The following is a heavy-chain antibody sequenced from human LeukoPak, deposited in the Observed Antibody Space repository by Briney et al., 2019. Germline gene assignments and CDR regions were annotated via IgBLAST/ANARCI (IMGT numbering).Heavy chain of an antibody. Sequence: ASVKVSCKASGYTFKSYGISWVRQAPGQGLEWVGWISAYNGNTNYAQKLQGRVTMTTDTSTSTASMELRSLRSDDTAVYYCARDVWFGERNFDYWGQGTLVTVSS. CDR2: ISAYNGNT. CDR1: GYTFKSYG. V-gene: IGHV1-18*01. D-gene: IGHD3-10*01. CDR3: ARDVWFGERNFDY. J-gene: IGHJ4*02.